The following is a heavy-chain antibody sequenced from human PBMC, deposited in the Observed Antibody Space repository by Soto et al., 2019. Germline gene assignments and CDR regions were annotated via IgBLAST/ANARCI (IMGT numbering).Heavy chain of an antibody. CDR1: GFTFSHYA. Sequence: QMQLVESGGGVVQPGRALRLSCAVSGFTFSHYAMHWVRQAPGKGLEWLAVIAYDGTNKYFGYSVKCRFTISRDNSRNTLYLQMNSLTSEDTAVYYCAREIYGDFGLDVWGQGTTVTVSS. CDR3: AREIYGDFGLDV. V-gene: IGHV3-30-3*01. CDR2: IAYDGTNK. J-gene: IGHJ6*02. D-gene: IGHD4-17*01.